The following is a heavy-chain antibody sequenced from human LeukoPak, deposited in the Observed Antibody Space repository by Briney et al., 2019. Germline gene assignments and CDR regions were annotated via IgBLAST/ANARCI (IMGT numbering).Heavy chain of an antibody. J-gene: IGHJ4*02. CDR1: GGSISSYY. D-gene: IGHD5-18*01. V-gene: IGHV4-59*08. CDR2: IYYSGST. Sequence: PSETLSLTCTVSGGSISSYYWSWIRQPPGKGLEWIGYIYYSGSTNYNPSLKSRVTISVDTSKNQFSLKLSSVTAADTAVYYCARLLAYSYGYYYFDYWGQGTLVTVSS. CDR3: ARLLAYSYGYYYFDY.